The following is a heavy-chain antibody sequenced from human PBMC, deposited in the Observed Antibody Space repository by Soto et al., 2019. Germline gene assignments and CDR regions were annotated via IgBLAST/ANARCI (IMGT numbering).Heavy chain of an antibody. J-gene: IGHJ6*03. CDR2: MNPNSGNT. CDR3: ARGQQQLVEYYYYYYYMDV. CDR1: GYTFTSYD. D-gene: IGHD6-13*01. V-gene: IGHV1-8*01. Sequence: EASVKVSCKASGYTFTSYDISWVRQATGQGLERMGWMNPNSGNTGYAQKFQGRVTMTRNTSISTAYMELSSLRSEDTTVYYCARGQQQLVEYYYYYYYMDVWGKGTTVTVSS.